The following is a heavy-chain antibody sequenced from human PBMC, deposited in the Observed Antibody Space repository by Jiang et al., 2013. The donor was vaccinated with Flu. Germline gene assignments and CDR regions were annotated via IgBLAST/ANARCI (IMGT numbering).Heavy chain of an antibody. Sequence: GAEVKKPGASVKVSCKASGYTFTSYAMHWVRQAPGQRLEWMGWINAGNGNTKYSQKFQGRVTITRDTSASTAYMELSSLRSEDTAVYYCARDNPAITMIVVVTEGWFDPWGQGTLVTVSS. CDR2: INAGNGNT. CDR1: GYTFTSYA. V-gene: IGHV1-3*01. J-gene: IGHJ5*02. CDR3: ARDNPAITMIVVVTEGWFDP. D-gene: IGHD3-22*01.